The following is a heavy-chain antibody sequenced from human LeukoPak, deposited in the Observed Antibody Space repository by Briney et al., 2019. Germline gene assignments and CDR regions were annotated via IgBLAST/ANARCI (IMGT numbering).Heavy chain of an antibody. V-gene: IGHV3-21*01. D-gene: IGHD2-2*02. Sequence: GGSLRLSCAASGFTFSTYIMNWVRQTPGKGLEWVSSIGTSTSYIYYADSVKGRFTVSRDNARNTLYLHMNSLRAEDTAVYYCARVTDIVVVPAAIPVTDAFDIWGQGTMVTVSS. CDR3: ARVTDIVVVPAAIPVTDAFDI. CDR1: GFTFSTYI. J-gene: IGHJ3*02. CDR2: IGTSTSYI.